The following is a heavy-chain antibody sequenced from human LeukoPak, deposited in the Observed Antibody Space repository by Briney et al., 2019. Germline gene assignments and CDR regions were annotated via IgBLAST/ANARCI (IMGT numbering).Heavy chain of an antibody. D-gene: IGHD2-2*01. CDR2: ISAYNGDT. CDR3: ARYGGYCSSTSCYALFDY. J-gene: IGHJ4*02. Sequence: ASVKVSCKASGYTFTSHSISWVRQAPGQGLEWMGWISAYNGDTNYAQKLQGRVTMTTDTSTSTAYMELRSLRSDDTAVYYCARYGGYCSSTSCYALFDYWDQGTLVTVSS. V-gene: IGHV1-18*01. CDR1: GYTFTSHS.